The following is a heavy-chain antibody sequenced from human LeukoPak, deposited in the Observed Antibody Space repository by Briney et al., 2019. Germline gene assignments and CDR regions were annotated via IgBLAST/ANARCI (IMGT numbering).Heavy chain of an antibody. CDR3: AKSSIRGVIIAPFDY. V-gene: IGHV3-11*04. D-gene: IGHD3-10*01. CDR1: GFTFSDYY. J-gene: IGHJ4*02. CDR2: ISSSGSTI. Sequence: GGSLRLSCAASGFTFSDYYMSWIRQAPGKGLEWVSYISSSGSTIYYADSVKGRFTISRDNAKNSLYLQMNSLRAEDTAVYYCAKSSIRGVIIAPFDYWGQGTLVTVSS.